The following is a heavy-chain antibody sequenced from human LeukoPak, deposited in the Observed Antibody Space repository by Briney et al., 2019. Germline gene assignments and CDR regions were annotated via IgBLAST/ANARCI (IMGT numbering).Heavy chain of an antibody. CDR2: INPNSSVT. CDR1: GYTVTGHY. Sequence: ASVKVSCKASGYTVTGHYLHWVRQAPGQGLEWMGWINPNSSVTNYAQKFQGRVTMTRDTSINTAYMELHSLTSDDTAMYYCAKDAYSGFSSSYNMDSWGQGTLVTVSS. CDR3: AKDAYSGFSSSYNMDS. D-gene: IGHD5-18*01. V-gene: IGHV1-2*02. J-gene: IGHJ4*02.